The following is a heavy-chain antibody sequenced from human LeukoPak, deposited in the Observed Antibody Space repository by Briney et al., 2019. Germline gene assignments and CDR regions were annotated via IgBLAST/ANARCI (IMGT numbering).Heavy chain of an antibody. Sequence: HPGGSLRLSCAASGFTFSSYSMNWVRQAPGKGLEWVAVISYDGSNGYYAGSVRGRFTISRDNSKNTLYLQMNSLRTEDTAIYYCARDRSWGCYFDYWGQGTLVTVSS. CDR1: GFTFSSYS. J-gene: IGHJ4*02. CDR2: ISYDGSNG. D-gene: IGHD3-10*01. CDR3: ARDRSWGCYFDY. V-gene: IGHV3-30*03.